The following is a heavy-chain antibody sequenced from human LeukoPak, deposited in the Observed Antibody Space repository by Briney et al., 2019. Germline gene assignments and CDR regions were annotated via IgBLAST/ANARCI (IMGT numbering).Heavy chain of an antibody. CDR2: IYTSGST. D-gene: IGHD3-22*01. CDR3: ARSTMIEENWFDP. Sequence: SQTLSLTCTVSGGSTSSGSYYWSWIRQPAGKGLEWIGRIYTSGSTNYNPSLKSRVTVSVDTSKNQFSLKLSSVTAADTAVYYCARSTMIEENWFDPWGQGTLVTVSS. V-gene: IGHV4-61*02. J-gene: IGHJ5*02. CDR1: GGSTSSGSYY.